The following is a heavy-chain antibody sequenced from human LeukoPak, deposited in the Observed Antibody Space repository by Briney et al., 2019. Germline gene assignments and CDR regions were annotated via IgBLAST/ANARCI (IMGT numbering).Heavy chain of an antibody. CDR1: GFTFSDYA. CDR2: INSDGGST. J-gene: IGHJ6*01. Sequence: GGSLRLSCAASGFTFSDYAMHWVRQAPGKGLVWVSRINSDGGSTSYADSVKGRLTISRDNAKNTLYLQMNSLRAEDTAVYYCARYLAYGMDVWGQGTTVTVSS. V-gene: IGHV3-74*01. CDR3: ARYLAYGMDV.